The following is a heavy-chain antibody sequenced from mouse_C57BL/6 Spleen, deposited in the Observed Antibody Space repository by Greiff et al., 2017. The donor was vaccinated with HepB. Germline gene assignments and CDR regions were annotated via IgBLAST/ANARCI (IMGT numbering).Heavy chain of an antibody. CDR3: ARDRYDGPGNYAMDY. Sequence: EVKVEESGPGLVKPSQSLSLTCSVTGYSITSGYYWNWIRQFPGNKLEWMGYISYDGSNNYNPSLKNRISITRDTSKNQFFLKLNSVTTEDTATYYWARDRYDGPGNYAMDYWGQGTSVTVSS. J-gene: IGHJ4*01. CDR2: ISYDGSN. CDR1: GYSITSGYY. D-gene: IGHD2-3*01. V-gene: IGHV3-6*01.